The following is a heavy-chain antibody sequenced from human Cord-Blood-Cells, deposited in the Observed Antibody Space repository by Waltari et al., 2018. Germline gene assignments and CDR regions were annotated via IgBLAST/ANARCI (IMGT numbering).Heavy chain of an antibody. Sequence: QVQLQESGPGLVKPSETLSLTCTVSGGSLSRYYRRSVRQPAGKGLEWIGRIYTSGSTNYNPSLKSRVTMSVDTSKNQFSLKLSSVTAADTAVYYCARFRQDFWSGYDAFDIWGQGTMVTVSS. CDR1: GGSLSRYY. CDR2: IYTSGST. D-gene: IGHD3-3*01. CDR3: ARFRQDFWSGYDAFDI. V-gene: IGHV4-4*07. J-gene: IGHJ3*02.